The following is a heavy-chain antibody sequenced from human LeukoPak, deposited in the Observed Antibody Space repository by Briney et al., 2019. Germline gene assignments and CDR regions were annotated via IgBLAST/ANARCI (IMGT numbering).Heavy chain of an antibody. CDR3: ARIGSGDF. D-gene: IGHD6-19*01. CDR2: ISSGGSSI. J-gene: IGHJ4*02. CDR1: GFTFSNYE. Sequence: GGSLRLSCAASGFTFSNYEMNWVRQAPGKGLEWVSYISSGGSSIYYADSVKGRFAISRDNAKNSLYLQMNSLRAEDTAVYYCARIGSGDFWGQGTLVTVSS. V-gene: IGHV3-48*03.